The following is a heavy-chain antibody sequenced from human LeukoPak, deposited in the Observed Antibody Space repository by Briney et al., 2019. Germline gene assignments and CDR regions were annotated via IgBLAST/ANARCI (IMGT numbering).Heavy chain of an antibody. CDR3: ARDPQYNWGPFDY. D-gene: IGHD1-20*01. CDR2: INPNSGGT. V-gene: IGHV1-2*02. J-gene: IGHJ4*02. Sequence: ASVKVSCKASGYTFTGYYMHWVRQAPGQGLEGMGWINPNSGGTNYAQKFQGSVTLTRDTSISTAYMELSSLKSDDTAVYYCARDPQYNWGPFDYWGQGSLVTVSS. CDR1: GYTFTGYY.